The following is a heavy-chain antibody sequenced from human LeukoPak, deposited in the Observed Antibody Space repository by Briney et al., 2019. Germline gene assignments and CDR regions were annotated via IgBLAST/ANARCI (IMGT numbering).Heavy chain of an antibody. V-gene: IGHV3-30*02. D-gene: IGHD5-24*01. Sequence: PGGSLRLSCAASGFTFNSYSMHWVRQAPGKGLEWVAFIRYDGSNKYYADSVKGRFTISRDNSKNTLYLQMNSLRAEDTAVYYCANVVWTYRDGYRPFDYWGQGTLVTVSS. CDR2: IRYDGSNK. J-gene: IGHJ4*02. CDR1: GFTFNSYS. CDR3: ANVVWTYRDGYRPFDY.